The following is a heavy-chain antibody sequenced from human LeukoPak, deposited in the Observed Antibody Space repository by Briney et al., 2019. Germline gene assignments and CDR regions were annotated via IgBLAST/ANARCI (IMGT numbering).Heavy chain of an antibody. CDR3: ARGFTIFGVVSNY. J-gene: IGHJ4*02. Sequence: SGTLSLTCAVSGYSISSGYYWGWIRQPPGRGLEWIGSIYHSGSTYYNPSLKSRVTISIDTSKNQFSLKLSSVTAADTAVYYCARGFTIFGVVSNYWGQGTLVTVSS. V-gene: IGHV4-38-2*01. CDR1: GYSISSGYY. CDR2: IYHSGST. D-gene: IGHD3-3*01.